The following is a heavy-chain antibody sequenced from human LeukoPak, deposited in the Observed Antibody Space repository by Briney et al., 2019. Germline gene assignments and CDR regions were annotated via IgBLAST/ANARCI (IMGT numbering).Heavy chain of an antibody. CDR1: GFTVSSNY. CDR3: AKDLVTGSLDY. D-gene: IGHD3-10*01. CDR2: ISNDGDT. J-gene: IGHJ4*02. Sequence: GGSLRLSCAASGFTVSSNYMSWVRQGPGKGLECVSVISNDGDTYYADSVKGRFTISRDTSKNTVSLQMNSLRAEDTAVYYCAKDLVTGSLDYWGQGTLVTVSS. V-gene: IGHV3-53*01.